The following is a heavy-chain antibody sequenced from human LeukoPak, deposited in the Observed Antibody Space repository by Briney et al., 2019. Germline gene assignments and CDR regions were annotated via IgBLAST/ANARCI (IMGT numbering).Heavy chain of an antibody. Sequence: SETLSLTCTVSGGSISSSSYYWGWIRQPPGKGPEWIGSIYYSGSTYYNPSLKSRVTISVDTSKNQFSLKLSSVTAADTAVYYCASHYYDSSGYYAFDYWGQGTLVTVSS. CDR3: ASHYYDSSGYYAFDY. CDR2: IYYSGST. CDR1: GGSISSSSYY. J-gene: IGHJ4*02. V-gene: IGHV4-39*01. D-gene: IGHD3-22*01.